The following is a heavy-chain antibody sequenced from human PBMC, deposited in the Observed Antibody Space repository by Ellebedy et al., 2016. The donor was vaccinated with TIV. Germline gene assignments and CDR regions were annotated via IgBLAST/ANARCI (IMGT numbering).Heavy chain of an antibody. Sequence: SETLSLTCTVSGGSISSSSYYWGWIRQPPGKGLEWIGSIYYSGSTYYNPSLKSRVTISIDKSKKQLSLNLNSVTAADTAVYYCARGSGYRLDPWGQGILVTVSS. V-gene: IGHV4-39*07. D-gene: IGHD1-1*01. J-gene: IGHJ5*02. CDR2: IYYSGST. CDR1: GGSISSSSYY. CDR3: ARGSGYRLDP.